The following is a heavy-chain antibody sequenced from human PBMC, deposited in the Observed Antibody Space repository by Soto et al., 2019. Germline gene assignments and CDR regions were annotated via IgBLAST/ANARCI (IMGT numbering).Heavy chain of an antibody. V-gene: IGHV4-31*03. CDR2: IYYSGST. CDR1: CGSISSGGYY. J-gene: IGHJ5*02. Sequence: PSETLSLTCTVSCGSISSGGYYWSWIRQHPGKGLEWIGYIYYSGSTYYNPSLKSRVTISVDTSKNQFSLKLSSVTAADTAVYYCARGTYYYDSSGYPTYNWFDPWGQGTLVTVSS. D-gene: IGHD3-22*01. CDR3: ARGTYYYDSSGYPTYNWFDP.